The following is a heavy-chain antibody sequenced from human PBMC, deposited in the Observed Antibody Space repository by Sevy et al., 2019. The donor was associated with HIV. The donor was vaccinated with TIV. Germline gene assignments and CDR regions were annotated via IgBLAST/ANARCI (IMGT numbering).Heavy chain of an antibody. CDR2: ISSSSSYI. D-gene: IGHD6-13*01. CDR1: GFTFSSYS. CDR3: ARGASFKQQLATRRDYYYYMDV. J-gene: IGHJ6*03. V-gene: IGHV3-21*01. Sequence: GGSLRLSCAASGFTFSSYSMNWVRQAPGKGLEWVSSISSSSSYIYYADSVKGRFTISRDNAKNSLYLQMNSLRAEETAVYYCARGASFKQQLATRRDYYYYMDVWGKGTTVTVSS.